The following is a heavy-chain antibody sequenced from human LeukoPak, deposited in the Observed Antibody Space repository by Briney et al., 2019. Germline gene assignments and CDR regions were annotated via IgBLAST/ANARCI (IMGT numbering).Heavy chain of an antibody. J-gene: IGHJ6*02. CDR3: ARRKAATFGMDV. V-gene: IGHV6-1*01. CDR1: GDSVSSNSAT. Sequence: SQTLSLTCAISGDSVSSNSATWNWIRQSPSRGLEWRGRTYYRSKWYNDYAVFMKSRITINPDTSKNQFSLQLNSVTPEDTAVYYCARRKAATFGMDVWGQGTTVTVSS. CDR2: TYYRSKWYN. D-gene: IGHD6-13*01.